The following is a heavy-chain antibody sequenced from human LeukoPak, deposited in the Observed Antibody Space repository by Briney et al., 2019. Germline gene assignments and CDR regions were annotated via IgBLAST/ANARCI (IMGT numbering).Heavy chain of an antibody. CDR2: VYYIGST. V-gene: IGHV4-59*11. CDR1: GVSIRSHY. D-gene: IGHD5-18*01. CDR3: AHGGDTALDY. Sequence: SETLSLTCTVSGVSIRSHYWSWIRQPPGKGLEWIGYVYYIGSTYYNPSLKSRVTMSVDASKNQFSLKLTSVTAADTAVYYCAHGGDTALDYWGQGTLVTVSS. J-gene: IGHJ4*02.